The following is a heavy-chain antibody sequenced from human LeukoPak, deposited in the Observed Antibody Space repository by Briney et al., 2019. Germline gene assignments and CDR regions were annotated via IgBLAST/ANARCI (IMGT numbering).Heavy chain of an antibody. CDR1: GFTFSDHY. D-gene: IGHD2-21*02. CDR3: ARVFGDTLGWDYMDV. CDR2: IRNKANSCTT. Sequence: GGSLRLSCAASGFTFSDHYMDWVGQAQGRGGEGVGGIRNKANSCTTEYAASVKGSFTISRDDSKNSLYLQMSSLKTEDTAVYYCARVFGDTLGWDYMDVWGKGTTVTVSS. J-gene: IGHJ6*03. V-gene: IGHV3-72*01.